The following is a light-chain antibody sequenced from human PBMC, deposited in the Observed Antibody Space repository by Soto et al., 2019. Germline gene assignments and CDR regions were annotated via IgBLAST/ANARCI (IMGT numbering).Light chain of an antibody. V-gene: IGKV3D-20*02. CDR2: DAS. CDR3: QQRSNWHPIT. J-gene: IGKJ5*01. CDR1: QSVSSSH. Sequence: EIVLTQSPGTLSLSPGERATLSCRASQSVSSSHLAWYQQKPGQAPRLLIYDASNRATGIPARFSGSGSGTDFTLTISSLEPQDFAVYYCQQRSNWHPITFGHGTRLEIK.